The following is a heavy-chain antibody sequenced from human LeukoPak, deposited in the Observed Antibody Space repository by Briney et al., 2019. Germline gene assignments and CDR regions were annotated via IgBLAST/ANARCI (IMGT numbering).Heavy chain of an antibody. V-gene: IGHV3-21*01. CDR3: ARDLKYGDSYYYYMDV. CDR2: ISSTSTFI. CDR1: GFSFSSYS. Sequence: GGSLRLSCAASGFSFSSYSFNWVRQAPGKGLEWVSSISSTSTFIYYADSVKGRFIISRDNAKDSLYLHMDSLRAEDTAMYYCARDLKYGDSYYYYMDVWGKGTTVTVSS. D-gene: IGHD4-17*01. J-gene: IGHJ6*03.